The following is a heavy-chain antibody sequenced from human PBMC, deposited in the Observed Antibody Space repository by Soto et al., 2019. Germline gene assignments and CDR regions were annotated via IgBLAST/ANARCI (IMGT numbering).Heavy chain of an antibody. J-gene: IGHJ4*02. V-gene: IGHV3-48*02. CDR3: ARDWGVYDSDIRTHIPDLDS. D-gene: IGHD3-22*01. CDR1: GFTFSSNG. CDR2: ISIGSSTI. Sequence: EVQLVESGGGLVQPGGSLRLSCEASGFTFSSNGMNWVRQAPGKGLEWVSFISIGSSTINYADSVRGRFTISRDNAKNSLYLPMNSMRDDDPAVYYCARDWGVYDSDIRTHIPDLDSWGQGTLVTVSS.